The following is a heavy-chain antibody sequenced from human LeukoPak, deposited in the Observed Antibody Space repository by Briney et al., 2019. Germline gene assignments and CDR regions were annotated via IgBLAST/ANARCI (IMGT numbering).Heavy chain of an antibody. CDR1: GVSISSSSHY. J-gene: IGHJ4*02. V-gene: IGHV4-39*01. CDR2: IYYSGST. D-gene: IGHD3-16*01. Sequence: SETLSLTCTVSGVSISSSSHYWGWIRQPPGKELEWIGTIYYSGSTFYNPSLKSRVTISVDTSKNQFSLKLTFVTAADSAVYYCTRRGSPGTLDYWGQGTLVTVSS. CDR3: TRRGSPGTLDY.